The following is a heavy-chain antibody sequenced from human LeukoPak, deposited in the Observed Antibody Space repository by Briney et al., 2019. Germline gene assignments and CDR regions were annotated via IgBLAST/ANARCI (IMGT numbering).Heavy chain of an antibody. D-gene: IGHD2-2*01. J-gene: IGHJ3*02. Sequence: PGGSLRLSCAAYGFTFSSYSMNWVRQAPGKGLEWVAYTSNSGAMIYYADSVKGRFTISRDNSENTLYLQMNSLRAEDTAVYYCARDVVVPAARAFDIWGQGTMVTVSS. CDR3: ARDVVVPAARAFDI. CDR1: GFTFSSYS. V-gene: IGHV3-48*01. CDR2: TSNSGAMI.